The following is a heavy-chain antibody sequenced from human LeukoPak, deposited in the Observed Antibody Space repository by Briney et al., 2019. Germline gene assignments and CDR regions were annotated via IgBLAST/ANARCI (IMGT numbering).Heavy chain of an antibody. V-gene: IGHV4-30-2*01. Sequence: PSETLSLTCAVSGGSISSGGYSWSWSRQPPGKGLEWIGYIYHSGSTYYNPSLKSRVTISVDRSKNQFSLKLSSVTAADTAVYYCARDRDYYDSSGYGYYFDYWGQGTLVTVSS. CDR1: GGSISSGGYS. J-gene: IGHJ4*02. CDR3: ARDRDYYDSSGYGYYFDY. D-gene: IGHD3-22*01. CDR2: IYHSGST.